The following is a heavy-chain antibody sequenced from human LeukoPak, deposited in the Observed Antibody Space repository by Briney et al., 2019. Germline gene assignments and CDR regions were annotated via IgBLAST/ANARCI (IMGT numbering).Heavy chain of an antibody. CDR1: GFTFSSYV. V-gene: IGHV3-30*18. CDR3: AKDLRDYGVGGLDY. CDR2: ISYDGSNK. D-gene: IGHD4-17*01. Sequence: GGSLRLSCAASGFTFSSYVMHWVRQAPGKGLEWVAVISYDGSNKYYADSVKGRFTISRDNSKNTLYLQMNSLRAEDTAVYYCAKDLRDYGVGGLDYWGQGTLVTVSS. J-gene: IGHJ4*02.